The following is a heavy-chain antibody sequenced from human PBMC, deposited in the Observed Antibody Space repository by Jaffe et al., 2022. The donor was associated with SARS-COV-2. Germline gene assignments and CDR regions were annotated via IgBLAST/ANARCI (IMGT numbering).Heavy chain of an antibody. D-gene: IGHD3-22*01. CDR1: GFTFSSYA. Sequence: EVQLVESGGGLVQPGGSLRLSCAASGFTFSSYAMSWVRQAPGKGLEWVSAISGSGGSTYYADSVKGRFTISRDNSKNTLYLQMNSLRAEDTAVYYCAKDFMRGSSGYYPFDWFDPWGQGTLVTVSS. J-gene: IGHJ5*02. V-gene: IGHV3-23*04. CDR2: ISGSGGST. CDR3: AKDFMRGSSGYYPFDWFDP.